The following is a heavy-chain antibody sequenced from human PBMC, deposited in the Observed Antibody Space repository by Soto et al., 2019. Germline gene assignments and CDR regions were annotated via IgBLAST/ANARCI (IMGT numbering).Heavy chain of an antibody. CDR3: ARDTSYHRMEV. J-gene: IGHJ6*02. D-gene: IGHD2-2*01. V-gene: IGHV1-2*02. Sequence: ASVKVSCKASGYTFTGYYIHWVRQAPGQGLEWMGWINPSSGDTNYAQKFHGGVTMTSDTSTSTAYMELSRLRSEDTAVYYCARDTSYHRMEVWGPGTTATV. CDR2: INPSSGDT. CDR1: GYTFTGYY.